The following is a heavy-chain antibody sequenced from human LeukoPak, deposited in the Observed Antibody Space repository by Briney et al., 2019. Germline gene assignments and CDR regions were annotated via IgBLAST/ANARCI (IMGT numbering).Heavy chain of an antibody. Sequence: GGSLRLSCAASGFTFSDYYMSWIRQAPGKGLEWVSYIISSGSTIYYADSVKGRSTISRDNARNSLYLQMNSLRAEDTAVYYCARGSYGSAFDPWGQGTLVTVSS. CDR3: ARGSYGSAFDP. CDR2: IISSGSTI. CDR1: GFTFSDYY. V-gene: IGHV3-11*01. D-gene: IGHD3-10*01. J-gene: IGHJ5*02.